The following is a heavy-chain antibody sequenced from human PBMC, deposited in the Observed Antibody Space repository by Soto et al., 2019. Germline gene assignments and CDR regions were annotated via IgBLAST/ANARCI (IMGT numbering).Heavy chain of an antibody. Sequence: GGSLRLSCEASGFTFSGFDMHWVRQPTGKGLEWVSTIGTAGDTYYAVSPKGRFTISRDNAKNSLSLQMNSLRAGDTAVYFCARGQEVGAHFFDSWGQGTQVTVSS. D-gene: IGHD2-15*01. CDR2: IGTAGDT. J-gene: IGHJ4*02. V-gene: IGHV3-13*01. CDR1: GFTFSGFD. CDR3: ARGQEVGAHFFDS.